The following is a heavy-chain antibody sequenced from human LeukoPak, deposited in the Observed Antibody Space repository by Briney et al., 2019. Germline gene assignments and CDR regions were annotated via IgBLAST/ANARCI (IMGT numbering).Heavy chain of an antibody. CDR1: EYTFTGYY. V-gene: IGHV1-2*06. CDR2: INPNSGGT. CDR3: ARVYYDFWSGYYLSDNWFDP. Sequence: ASVKVSCKASEYTFTGYYMHWVRQAPGQGLEWMGRINPNSGGTNYAQKFQGRVTMTRDTSISTAYMELSRLRSDDTAVYYCARVYYDFWSGYYLSDNWFDPWGQGTLVTVSS. J-gene: IGHJ5*02. D-gene: IGHD3-3*01.